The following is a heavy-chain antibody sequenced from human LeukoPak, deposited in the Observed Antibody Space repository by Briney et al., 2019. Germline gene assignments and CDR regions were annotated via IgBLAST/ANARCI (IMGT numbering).Heavy chain of an antibody. CDR1: GFAFSNNW. CDR3: ASSDWYAAFDI. CDR2: INGDGSSS. V-gene: IGHV3-74*01. J-gene: IGHJ3*02. Sequence: YPGGSLRLSCAASGFAFSNNWMHWVRQPPGKGLLWVSRINGDGSSSSYADSVKARFTISRDNAKNTLYLQMNSLRAEDTAVYYCASSDWYAAFDIWGQGTMVTVSS. D-gene: IGHD3-9*01.